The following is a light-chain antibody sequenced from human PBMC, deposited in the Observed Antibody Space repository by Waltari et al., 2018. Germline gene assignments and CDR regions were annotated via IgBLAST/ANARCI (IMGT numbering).Light chain of an antibody. V-gene: IGLV3-21*01. CDR3: QVWDSGRDQVV. CDR2: YAS. Sequence: SYELTQAPSVSVAPGKTATITCGGNKVGSKSVHWFQQKTGQAPVLVIYYASDRPSGIPVRFSGSNTGNTATLTISRVEAGDEADYYCQVWDSGRDQVVFGGGTKLAVL. J-gene: IGLJ2*01. CDR1: KVGSKS.